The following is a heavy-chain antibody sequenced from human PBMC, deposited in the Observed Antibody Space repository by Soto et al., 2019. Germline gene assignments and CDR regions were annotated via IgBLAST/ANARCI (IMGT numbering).Heavy chain of an antibody. Sequence: EVQLLESGGGLVQPGGSLRLSCAASGFTFSSYAMSWVRQAPGKGLELVSAISGSGGSTYYADSVKGRFTISRDNSKNTLYLQMNSLRAEDTAVYYCAKASGWFVEFDYWGQGTLVTVSS. CDR2: ISGSGGST. CDR3: AKASGWFVEFDY. D-gene: IGHD3-10*01. J-gene: IGHJ4*02. CDR1: GFTFSSYA. V-gene: IGHV3-23*01.